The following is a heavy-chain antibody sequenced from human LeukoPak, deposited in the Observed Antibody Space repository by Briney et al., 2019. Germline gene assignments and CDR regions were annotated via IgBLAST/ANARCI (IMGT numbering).Heavy chain of an antibody. CDR3: ARNILDRSPYFDY. CDR2: ITYSSTYI. CDR1: GFTFSSYS. V-gene: IGHV3-21*01. D-gene: IGHD3-9*01. Sequence: GGSLTLSCAASGFTFSSYSMNWVRQAPGKGLEWVSSITYSSTYIYYAESVKGRFTISRDNAKNSLYLQMNSLRAEDTAVYYCARNILDRSPYFDYWGEGTPDPVSS. J-gene: IGHJ4*02.